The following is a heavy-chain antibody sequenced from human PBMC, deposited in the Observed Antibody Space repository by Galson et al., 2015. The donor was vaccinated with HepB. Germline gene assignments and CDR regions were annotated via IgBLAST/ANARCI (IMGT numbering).Heavy chain of an antibody. CDR3: ASPMMAAIWDYFDN. D-gene: IGHD2-2*01. CDR2: ISYDGNNK. CDR1: GFTFNNYG. J-gene: IGHJ4*02. Sequence: SLRLSCAASGFTFNNYGVHWVRQAPGKGLEWVAVISYDGNNKYYADSVKGRFTISRDNSKNTLYLQMNNLRAEDTAVYYCASPMMAAIWDYFDNWGQGTLVTVSS. V-gene: IGHV3-30*03.